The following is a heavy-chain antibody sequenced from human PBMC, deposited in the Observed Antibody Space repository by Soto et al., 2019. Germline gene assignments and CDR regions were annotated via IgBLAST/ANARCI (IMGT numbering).Heavy chain of an antibody. Sequence: SVKVSCKASGGTFSSYTISWVRQAPGQGLEWMGRIIPILGIANYAQKFQGRVTITADKSTSTAYMELSSLRSEDTAVYYCVITMVRGATYYYGMDVWGQGTTVTVSS. D-gene: IGHD3-10*01. CDR3: VITMVRGATYYYGMDV. V-gene: IGHV1-69*02. CDR1: GGTFSSYT. J-gene: IGHJ6*02. CDR2: IIPILGIA.